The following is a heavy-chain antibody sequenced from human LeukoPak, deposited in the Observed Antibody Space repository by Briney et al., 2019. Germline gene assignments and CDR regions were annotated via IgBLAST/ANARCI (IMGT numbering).Heavy chain of an antibody. J-gene: IGHJ4*02. V-gene: IGHV3-30*18. Sequence: PGRCLRLAWAAAGSTFSSAGMNCVRQAAGKWLEWVAFISYDGNDQSSAASVKGPFTLSRDNPKQTVYLQMNSLSTEDTAIYSCAKDHSHPHVRSSSCSNFCDYWGQGTLVAVSS. D-gene: IGHD6-13*01. CDR2: ISYDGNDQ. CDR3: AKDHSHPHVRSSSCSNFCDY. CDR1: GSTFSSAG.